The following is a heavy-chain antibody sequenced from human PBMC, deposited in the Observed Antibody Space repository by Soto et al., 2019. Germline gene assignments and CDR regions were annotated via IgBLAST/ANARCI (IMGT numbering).Heavy chain of an antibody. V-gene: IGHV2-5*01. CDR1: GFSLSTSGVG. CDR3: AHSSVDFWRGYFPFRNYFYGMDV. J-gene: IGHJ6*02. CDR2: IYLNDDT. D-gene: IGHD3-3*01. Sequence: QITLKESGPTLVKPTQTLTLTCTFSGFSLSTSGVGVGWIRQPPGKALEWLALIYLNDDTGDSPSLKSRLTSTKDTSKNQVVLTMTNMDPVDTATYYCAHSSVDFWRGYFPFRNYFYGMDVWGQGSTVTVSS.